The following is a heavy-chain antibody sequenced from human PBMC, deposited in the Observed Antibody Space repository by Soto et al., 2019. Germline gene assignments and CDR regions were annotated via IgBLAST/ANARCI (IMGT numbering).Heavy chain of an antibody. CDR1: GGSISSYY. CDR3: ARLNYYDSSGYYLPNSYYFDC. Sequence: SETLSLTCTVSGGSISSYYWSWIRQPPGKGLEWIGYIYYSGSTNYNPFLKSRVTISVDTSKNQFSLKLSSVTAADTAVYYCARLNYYDSSGYYLPNSYYFDCWGQGTLVTVSS. D-gene: IGHD3-22*01. CDR2: IYYSGST. V-gene: IGHV4-59*08. J-gene: IGHJ4*02.